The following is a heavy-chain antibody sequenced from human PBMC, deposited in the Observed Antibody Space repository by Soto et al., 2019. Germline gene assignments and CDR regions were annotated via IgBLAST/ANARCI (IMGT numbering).Heavy chain of an antibody. V-gene: IGHV4-34*01. J-gene: IGHJ3*02. Sequence: KASETLSLTCTVSGDSISTYYWSWIRQPPGKGLEWIGEINHSGSTNYNPSLKSRVTISVDTSKNQFSLKLSSVTAADTAVYYCARGRYGLLWFGELLNIWGQGTMVTVSS. CDR2: INHSGST. CDR1: GDSISTYY. CDR3: ARGRYGLLWFGELLNI. D-gene: IGHD3-10*01.